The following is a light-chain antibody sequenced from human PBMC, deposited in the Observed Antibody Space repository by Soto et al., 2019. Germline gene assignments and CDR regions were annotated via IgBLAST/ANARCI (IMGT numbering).Light chain of an antibody. V-gene: IGKV3-20*01. CDR1: QSVDSSF. CDR2: GAS. J-gene: IGKJ1*01. Sequence: ECVLTHSTGTLSLSPGERATLSCRASQSVDSSFLGWYQQRPGQAPRLLISGASSRPTGVPERFSGSGSGTDFTLTISSLQSEDFAVYYCQQFNNWPRPFGQGTKVDI. CDR3: QQFNNWPRP.